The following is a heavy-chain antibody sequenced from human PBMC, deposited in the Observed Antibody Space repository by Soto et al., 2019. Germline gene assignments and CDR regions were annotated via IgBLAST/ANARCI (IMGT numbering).Heavy chain of an antibody. CDR1: GGSISSGGYS. CDR3: ARMNYYDTSGYPFDY. J-gene: IGHJ4*02. CDR2: IYYSGST. Sequence: SETLSLTCAVSGGSISSGGYSWSWIRQPPGKGLEWIGYIYYSGSTYYNPSLKSRVTISVDTSKNQFSLKLSSVTAADTAVYYCARMNYYDTSGYPFDYWGQGMMVTVS. D-gene: IGHD3-22*01. V-gene: IGHV4-30-4*07.